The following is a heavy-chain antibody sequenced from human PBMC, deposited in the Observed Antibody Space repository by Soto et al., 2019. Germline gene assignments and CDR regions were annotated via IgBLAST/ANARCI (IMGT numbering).Heavy chain of an antibody. CDR1: GGTISSYA. CDR2: IIPIFGTA. J-gene: IGHJ4*02. V-gene: IGHV1-69*13. CDR3: ARAGARGYSYAD. D-gene: IGHD5-18*01. Sequence: SVKVSCKASGGTISSYAISWVRQAPGQGLEWMGGIIPIFGTANYAQKFQGRVTITADESTSTAYMELSSLRSEDTAVYYCARAGARGYSYADWGQGTLVTVSS.